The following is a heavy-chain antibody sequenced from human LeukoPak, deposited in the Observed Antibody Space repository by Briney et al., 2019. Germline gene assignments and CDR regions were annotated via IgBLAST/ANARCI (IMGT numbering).Heavy chain of an antibody. Sequence: GGSLRLSCVASGFPFSSYWMTWVRQAPGKGLEWVANIKQDGSKKSYVDSVKGRFTISRDSAKNSLYLQMNSLRAEDTAIYYCTRVGYIDEGIDYWGQGTLVTVSS. V-gene: IGHV3-7*04. J-gene: IGHJ4*02. D-gene: IGHD5-24*01. CDR1: GFPFSSYW. CDR3: TRVGYIDEGIDY. CDR2: IKQDGSKK.